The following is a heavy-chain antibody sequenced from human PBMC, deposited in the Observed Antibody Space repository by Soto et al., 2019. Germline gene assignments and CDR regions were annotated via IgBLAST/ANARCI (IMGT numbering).Heavy chain of an antibody. CDR1: GFTFSSYA. CDR2: ISGSGGST. Sequence: EVQLLESGGGLVQPGGSLRLSCAASGFTFSSYAMSWVRQAPGKGLEWVSAISGSGGSTYYADSVKGRFTISRDNSKNTLYLQLNSLRAEYTAVYYCAKESGELLSFDYWGQGTLVTVSS. V-gene: IGHV3-23*01. CDR3: AKESGELLSFDY. J-gene: IGHJ4*02. D-gene: IGHD1-26*01.